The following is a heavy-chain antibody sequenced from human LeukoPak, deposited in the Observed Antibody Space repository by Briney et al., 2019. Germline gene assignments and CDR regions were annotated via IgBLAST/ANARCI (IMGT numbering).Heavy chain of an antibody. CDR1: GGSISSSNW. D-gene: IGHD6-13*01. Sequence: SVTLSLTCAVSGGSISSSNWWSWVRQPPGEGLEWIGEIYHSGSNNYNPSLKSRVTISVDKSRNQFSLKLSSVTAADTAVDYSASYRIAAALLAFDYWGQGTLVTVSS. CDR2: IYHSGSN. CDR3: ASYRIAAALLAFDY. J-gene: IGHJ4*02. V-gene: IGHV4-4*02.